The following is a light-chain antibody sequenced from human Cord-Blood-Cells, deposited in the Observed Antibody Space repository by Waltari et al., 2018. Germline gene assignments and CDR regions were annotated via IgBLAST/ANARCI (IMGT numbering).Light chain of an antibody. J-gene: IGKJ2*01. Sequence: EIVITQSPATLSAPPGERATLSCRASQSVSSNLAWYQQKPGQAPRPLIYGASTRATGIPARFSGSGSGTEFTLTISSLQSEDFAVYYCQQYNNWPPYTFGQGTKLEIK. CDR2: GAS. CDR1: QSVSSN. CDR3: QQYNNWPPYT. V-gene: IGKV3-15*01.